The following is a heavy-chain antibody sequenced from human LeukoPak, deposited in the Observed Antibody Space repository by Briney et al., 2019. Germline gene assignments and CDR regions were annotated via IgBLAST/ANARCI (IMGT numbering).Heavy chain of an antibody. V-gene: IGHV1-69*05. J-gene: IGHJ5*02. D-gene: IGHD2-15*01. Sequence: SVKVSCKASGGPFSSYAISWVRQAPGQGLEWMGGIIPIFGTANYAQKFQGRVTITTDESTSTAYMELSSLRSEDTAVYYCASGSSRTGHWFDPWGQGTLVTVSS. CDR1: GGPFSSYA. CDR2: IIPIFGTA. CDR3: ASGSSRTGHWFDP.